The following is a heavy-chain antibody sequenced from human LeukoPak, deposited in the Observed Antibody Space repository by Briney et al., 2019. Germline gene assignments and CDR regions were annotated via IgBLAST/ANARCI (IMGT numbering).Heavy chain of an antibody. V-gene: IGHV3-30*18. J-gene: IGHJ5*02. Sequence: GGSLRLSCAASGFRFSSNGMHWVRQAPGKGLEWVAVIAYDGSDKYYADSVKGRFTISRDNSKNTLYLQMNSLRTEDTAVYYCAKDQDYDSPWGQGTLVTVSS. D-gene: IGHD3-22*01. CDR2: IAYDGSDK. CDR3: AKDQDYDSP. CDR1: GFRFSSNG.